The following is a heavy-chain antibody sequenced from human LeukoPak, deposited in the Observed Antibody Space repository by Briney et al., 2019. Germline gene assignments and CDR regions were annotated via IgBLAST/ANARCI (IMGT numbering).Heavy chain of an antibody. CDR2: IKQDGSEK. CDR1: GFTFTNYW. Sequence: GGSLRLSCAASGFTFTNYWMTWVRQAPGKGLEWVANIKQDGSEKYYVDSVKGRFTISRDNAENSVYLQMHSLRGDDTAVYYCATSLGATDFNYWGQGTLVTVSS. D-gene: IGHD1-26*01. J-gene: IGHJ4*02. CDR3: ATSLGATDFNY. V-gene: IGHV3-7*05.